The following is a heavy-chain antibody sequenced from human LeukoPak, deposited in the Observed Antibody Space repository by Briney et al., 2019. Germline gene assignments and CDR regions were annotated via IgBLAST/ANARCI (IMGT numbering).Heavy chain of an antibody. Sequence: PGGSLRLSCAASGFTFSSYAISWVRQAPGKGLEWVSSIRGDGYTTFYADSVKGRFTISRDNSKNTLYLQMNSLRAEDTAVYYCAKSYSYDSSGHVFAFDIWGQGTMVTASS. J-gene: IGHJ3*02. D-gene: IGHD3-22*01. V-gene: IGHV3-23*01. CDR3: AKSYSYDSSGHVFAFDI. CDR1: GFTFSSYA. CDR2: IRGDGYTT.